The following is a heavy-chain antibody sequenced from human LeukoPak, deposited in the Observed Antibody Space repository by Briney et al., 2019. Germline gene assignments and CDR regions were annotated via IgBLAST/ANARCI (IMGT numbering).Heavy chain of an antibody. J-gene: IGHJ3*02. CDR2: IYYSGST. D-gene: IGHD3-22*01. V-gene: IGHV4-59*01. Sequence: PSETLSLTCTVSGGSISSDYWSWIRQPPGRGLEWIGYIYYSGSTNYNPSLKSRVTISVDTSKNQFSLKLSSVTAADTAVYYCARGSSEYAFDIWGQGTMVTVSS. CDR3: ARGSSEYAFDI. CDR1: GGSISSDY.